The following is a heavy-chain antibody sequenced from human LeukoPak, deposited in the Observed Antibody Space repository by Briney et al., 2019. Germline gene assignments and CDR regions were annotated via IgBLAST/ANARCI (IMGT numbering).Heavy chain of an antibody. CDR1: GGSLSGYY. J-gene: IGHJ4*02. CDR3: ARGSTAGGFDY. D-gene: IGHD1-26*01. V-gene: IGHV4-34*01. CDR2: INHSGST. Sequence: SETLSLTCAVYGGSLSGYYWSWISQPPGRGLEWIGEINHSGSTNYNPSLKSRVTISVDTSKNQFSLKLSSVTAADTAVYYCARGSTAGGFDYWGQGTLVTVSS.